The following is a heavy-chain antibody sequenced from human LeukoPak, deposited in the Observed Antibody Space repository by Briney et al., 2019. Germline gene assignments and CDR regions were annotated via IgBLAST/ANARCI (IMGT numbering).Heavy chain of an antibody. V-gene: IGHV4-39*01. CDR3: ARHAEYDDTDFDY. J-gene: IGHJ4*02. D-gene: IGHD3-22*01. CDR2: IYYSGST. Sequence: SETLSLTCTVSGGSLSSSSYYWGWIRQPPGKGLEWIGSIYYSGSTYYNPSLKRPVTISVDTSKSQFSLKLSSVTAADTAVYYCARHAEYDDTDFDYWGQGTLVTVSS. CDR1: GGSLSSSSYY.